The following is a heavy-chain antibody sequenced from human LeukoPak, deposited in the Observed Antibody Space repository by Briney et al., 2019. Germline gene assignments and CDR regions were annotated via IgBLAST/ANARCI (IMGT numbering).Heavy chain of an antibody. Sequence: SETLSLTCTVSGGSISSSSYYWGWVRQPPGKGLEWIGSIYYSGSTYYNPSLKSRVTISVDTSKNQFSLKLSSVTAADTAVYYCARQQNGITPYYYYYMDVWGKGTTVTVSS. CDR3: ARQQNGITPYYYYYMDV. CDR2: IYYSGST. J-gene: IGHJ6*03. V-gene: IGHV4-39*01. CDR1: GGSISSSSYY. D-gene: IGHD3-3*01.